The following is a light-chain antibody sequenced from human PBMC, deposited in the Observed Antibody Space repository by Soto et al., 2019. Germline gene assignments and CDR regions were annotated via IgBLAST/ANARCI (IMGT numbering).Light chain of an antibody. J-gene: IGLJ3*02. V-gene: IGLV2-14*01. Sequence: QSALTQPASVSGSPGQSITISGTGTSGDLGAYNYISWYQQHPGKDPKLMIYEVSDRPSGVSDRFSGSKSDNTASLTISGLQAEDEADYYCSSYTSSSPLWVFGGGTQRTVL. CDR2: EVS. CDR3: SSYTSSSPLWV. CDR1: SGDLGAYNY.